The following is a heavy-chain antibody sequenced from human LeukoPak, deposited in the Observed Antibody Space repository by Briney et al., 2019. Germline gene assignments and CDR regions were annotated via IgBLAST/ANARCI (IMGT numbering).Heavy chain of an antibody. Sequence: GESLKISCKGSGYSFTSYWIGWVRQMPGKGLEWMGIIYPGDSDARYSPSFQGQVTISADKSISTAYLQWSSLKASDTAIYYCARRRDLYSGSYYPFDYWGQGTLVTVSS. V-gene: IGHV5-51*01. CDR1: GYSFTSYW. J-gene: IGHJ4*02. CDR3: ARRRDLYSGSYYPFDY. D-gene: IGHD1-26*01. CDR2: IYPGDSDA.